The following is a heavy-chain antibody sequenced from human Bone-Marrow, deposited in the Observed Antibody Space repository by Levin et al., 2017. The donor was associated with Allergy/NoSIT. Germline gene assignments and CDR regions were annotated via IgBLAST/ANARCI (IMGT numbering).Heavy chain of an antibody. CDR1: GYSFSTYW. CDR3: ARGYCSSTTCHYLDY. CDR2: IYPSDSDT. V-gene: IGHV5-51*01. Sequence: GESLKISCKGSGYSFSTYWIGWVRQMPGKGLEWMGIIYPSDSDTKYSPSFQGQVTISADTSISTAYLQWSSLKASDTAMYYCARGYCSSTTCHYLDYWGQGTLVTVSS. D-gene: IGHD2-2*01. J-gene: IGHJ4*02.